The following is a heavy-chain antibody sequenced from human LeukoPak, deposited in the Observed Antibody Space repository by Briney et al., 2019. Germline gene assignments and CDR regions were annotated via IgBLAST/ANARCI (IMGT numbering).Heavy chain of an antibody. CDR2: IYISGNT. Sequence: GGSLRLPCAASGFTLTTNYMTWVRQAPGKGLEWVSVIYISGNTYYTDSVKGRFTISRDNSKNTLYLQMNSLRPEDTAVYYCARDHMRGYIFMDVWGKGTTVTVSS. CDR3: ARDHMRGYIFMDV. V-gene: IGHV3-66*03. J-gene: IGHJ6*03. CDR1: GFTLTTNY. D-gene: IGHD3-3*01.